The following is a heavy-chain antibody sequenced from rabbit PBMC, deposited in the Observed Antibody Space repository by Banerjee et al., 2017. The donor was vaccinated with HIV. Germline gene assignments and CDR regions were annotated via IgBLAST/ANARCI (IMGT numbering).Heavy chain of an antibody. J-gene: IGHJ2*01. CDR3: ARARGSDAFDP. D-gene: IGHD3-1*01. Sequence: SNYYMCWVRQAPGKGLEWIACIYAGSGGSTYYASWAKGRFTISKTSSTTVTLQMTSLTAADTATYFCARARGSDAFDPWGQGTLVTVS. CDR2: IYAGSGGST. V-gene: IGHV1S40*01. CDR1: SNYY.